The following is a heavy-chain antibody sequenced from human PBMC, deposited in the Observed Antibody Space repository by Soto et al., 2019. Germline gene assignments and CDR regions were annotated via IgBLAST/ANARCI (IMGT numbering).Heavy chain of an antibody. J-gene: IGHJ6*02. CDR2: INHSGST. Sequence: SETLSLTCAVYGGSFSGYYWSWIRKPPGKGLEWIGEINHSGSTNYNPSLKSRVTISVDTSKNQFSLKLSSVTAADTALYYCARGGLYSGYVGYYYYYYGMDVWGQGTTVTVS. CDR1: GGSFSGYY. V-gene: IGHV4-34*01. CDR3: ARGGLYSGYVGYYYYYYGMDV. D-gene: IGHD5-12*01.